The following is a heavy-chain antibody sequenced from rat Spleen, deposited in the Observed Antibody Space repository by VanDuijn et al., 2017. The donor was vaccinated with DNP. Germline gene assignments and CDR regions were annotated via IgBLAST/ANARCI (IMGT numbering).Heavy chain of an antibody. D-gene: IGHD1-11*01. Sequence: VQLKESGPGLVQPSQTLSLTCTVSGFSLTSYGVSWVRQAPTKGLEWVASISYEGRSTYYGDSEKGRFTISRDNAENTLYLQGDSLRSEDTATYYCATQTTEGTPHWGQGVMVTVSS. CDR2: ISYEGRST. CDR1: GFSLTSYG. J-gene: IGHJ2*01. V-gene: IGHV5-29*01. CDR3: ATQTTEGTPH.